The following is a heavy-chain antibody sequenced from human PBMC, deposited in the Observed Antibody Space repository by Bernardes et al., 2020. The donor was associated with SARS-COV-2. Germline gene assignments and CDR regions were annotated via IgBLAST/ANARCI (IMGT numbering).Heavy chain of an antibody. J-gene: IGHJ4*02. V-gene: IGHV3-23*01. CDR2: ISGGGGTT. CDR3: AKDYETGELGIAVEGYCGH. D-gene: IGHD6-19*01. Sequence: GGSLRLSCAASGFIFRTSAMNWVRQAPGKGLEWVSIISGGGGTTYYADSVKGRFTISRDNAKNSLYLQMNSLRPDDTALYYCAKDYETGELGIAVEGYCGHWGQGTLVTVSA. CDR1: GFIFRTSA.